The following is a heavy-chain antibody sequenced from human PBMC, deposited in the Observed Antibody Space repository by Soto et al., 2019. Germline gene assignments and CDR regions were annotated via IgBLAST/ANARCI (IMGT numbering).Heavy chain of an antibody. CDR1: GFTFSSYE. CDR2: ISSSSTIT. CDR3: TKEKAVIHSGYDAFDI. D-gene: IGHD5-12*01. V-gene: IGHV3-48*03. Sequence: LRLSCAASGFTFSSYEMDWVRQAPGKGLEWVAHISSSSTITYYGDSVKGRFTISRDNADNSLYLQMNSLRAEDTAVYYCTKEKAVIHSGYDAFDIWGRGTMVTVSS. J-gene: IGHJ3*02.